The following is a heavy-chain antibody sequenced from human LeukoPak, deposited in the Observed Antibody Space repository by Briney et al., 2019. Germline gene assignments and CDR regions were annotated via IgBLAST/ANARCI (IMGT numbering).Heavy chain of an antibody. Sequence: ASVKVSCKASGGTFCSYAINWVRQATGQGLEWMGWMNPNSGNTGYAQKFQGRVTITRNTSISTAYMELSSLRSEDTAVYYCARVRSSNTDVWGKGTTVTVSS. CDR2: MNPNSGNT. CDR1: GGTFCSYA. CDR3: ARVRSSNTDV. V-gene: IGHV1-8*03. D-gene: IGHD3-10*01. J-gene: IGHJ6*03.